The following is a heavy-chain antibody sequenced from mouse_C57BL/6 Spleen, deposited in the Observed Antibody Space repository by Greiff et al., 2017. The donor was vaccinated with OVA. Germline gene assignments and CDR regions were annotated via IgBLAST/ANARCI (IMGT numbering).Heavy chain of an antibody. D-gene: IGHD2-4*01. CDR1: GYSFTGYY. CDR2: INPSTGGT. Sequence: VQLKQSGPELVKPGASVKISCKASGYSFTGYYMNWVKQSPEKSLEWIGEINPSTGGTTYNQKFKAKATLTVDKSSSTAYMQLKSLTSEDSAVYYGARIYDYPYYAMDYWGQGTSVTVSS. J-gene: IGHJ4*01. CDR3: ARIYDYPYYAMDY. V-gene: IGHV1-42*01.